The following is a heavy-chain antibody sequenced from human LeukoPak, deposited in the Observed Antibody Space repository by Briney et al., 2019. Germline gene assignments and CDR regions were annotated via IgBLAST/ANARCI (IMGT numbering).Heavy chain of an antibody. Sequence: GGSLRLSCAASGFTFSSYWMSWVRQAPGKGLEWVANIKQDGSEKYYVDSVKGRFTISGDNAKNSLYLQMNSLRAEDTAVYYCARMRYSSGWYYFDYWGQGTLVTVSS. CDR3: ARMRYSSGWYYFDY. CDR1: GFTFSSYW. CDR2: IKQDGSEK. D-gene: IGHD6-19*01. J-gene: IGHJ4*02. V-gene: IGHV3-7*01.